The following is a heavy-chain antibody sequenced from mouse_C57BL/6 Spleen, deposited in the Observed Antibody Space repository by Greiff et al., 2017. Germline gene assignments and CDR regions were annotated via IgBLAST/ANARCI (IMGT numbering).Heavy chain of an antibody. V-gene: IGHV5-16*01. CDR1: GFTFSDYY. CDR2: INYDGSST. CDR3: ARITTSWGGAMDY. Sequence: EVKLMESEGGLVQPGSSMKLSCTASGFTFSDYYMAWVRQVPEKGLEWVANINYDGSSTYYLDSLKSRFIISRDNAKNILYLQRSSLKSEDTATYYCARITTSWGGAMDYWGQGTSVTVSS. J-gene: IGHJ4*01. D-gene: IGHD1-1*01.